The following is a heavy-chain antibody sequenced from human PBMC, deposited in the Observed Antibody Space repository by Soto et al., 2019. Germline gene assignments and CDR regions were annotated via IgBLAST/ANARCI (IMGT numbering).Heavy chain of an antibody. J-gene: IGHJ6*03. CDR3: ARSLGYCSSSSCYSDYYYYMDV. D-gene: IGHD2-2*01. CDR2: ISSSSSTI. CDR1: GFTFSSYS. V-gene: IGHV3-48*01. Sequence: PGGSLRLSCAASGFTFSSYSMNWVRQAPGKGLEWVSYISSSSSTIYYADSVKGRFTISRDNAKNSLYLQMNSLRAEDTAVYYCARSLGYCSSSSCYSDYYYYMDVWGKGTTVTVSS.